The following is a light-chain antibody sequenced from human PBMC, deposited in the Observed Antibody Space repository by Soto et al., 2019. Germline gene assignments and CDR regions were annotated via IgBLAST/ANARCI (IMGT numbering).Light chain of an antibody. CDR1: SSNFGAGYD. Sequence: QSVLTQPPSVSGAPGQRVTISCTGSSSNFGAGYDVHWYQQLPGTAPKLLIYGNNNRPSGVPDRFSGSKSDTSASLAITGLQAADEADYYCQSYDSSLVHVVFGGGTKVPS. J-gene: IGLJ2*01. V-gene: IGLV1-40*01. CDR2: GNN. CDR3: QSYDSSLVHVV.